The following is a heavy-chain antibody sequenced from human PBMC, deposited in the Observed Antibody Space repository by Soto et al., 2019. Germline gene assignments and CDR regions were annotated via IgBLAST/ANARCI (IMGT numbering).Heavy chain of an antibody. D-gene: IGHD3-9*01. J-gene: IGHJ6*02. CDR2: ISLVGTDK. CDR1: GFDFNKYA. Sequence: QVQLVESGGGVVQPGRSLRLFCAASGFDFNKYAIHWVRQAPGKGLEWVAVISLVGTDKYADSVRGRFTVSRDNSKSTVDLQVNSLRSEDTAVYFCARDINYYTRSGYSHRGMDVWGQGTTVTVSS. V-gene: IGHV3-30-3*01. CDR3: ARDINYYTRSGYSHRGMDV.